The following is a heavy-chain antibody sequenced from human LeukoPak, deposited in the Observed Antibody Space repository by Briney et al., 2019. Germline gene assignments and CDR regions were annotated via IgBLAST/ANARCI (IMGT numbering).Heavy chain of an antibody. CDR3: AKLYNWNYFLDY. J-gene: IGHJ4*02. V-gene: IGHV3-23*01. Sequence: GGSLRLSCVASGFTFSSYAMSWVRQAPGKGLEWVSAISGSGGSTYYADSVKGRFTISRDNSKNTLYLQMNSLRAEDTAVYYCAKLYNWNYFLDYWGQGTLVTVSS. CDR1: GFTFSSYA. D-gene: IGHD1-7*01. CDR2: ISGSGGST.